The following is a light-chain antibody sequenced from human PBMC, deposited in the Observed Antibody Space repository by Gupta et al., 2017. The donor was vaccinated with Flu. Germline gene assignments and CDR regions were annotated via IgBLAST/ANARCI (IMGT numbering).Light chain of an antibody. Sequence: DIQMTQSPSSLSASVGDRVTITCRASQRISSYLNWYQQKPGKAPKLLIYAASSLQSGVPSRFSGSGSVTDFTLTISSLQPEHFATYYCQRSDSTPWTFGHGSKAEI. V-gene: IGKV1-39*01. CDR3: QRSDSTPWT. CDR1: QRISSY. J-gene: IGKJ1*01. CDR2: AAS.